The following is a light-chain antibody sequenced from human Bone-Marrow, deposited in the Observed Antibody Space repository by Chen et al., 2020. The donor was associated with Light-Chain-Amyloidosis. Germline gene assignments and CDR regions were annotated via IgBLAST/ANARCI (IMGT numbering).Light chain of an antibody. Sequence: QSALTQPASVSGSPGQSITISCTGTSSDVGGDNHVSWYQQHPDKASKLMIYEVTNRPSWVPDRFSGSKSDNTASRTISGLQTDDEADYFCSAYTITNTLVFGSGTRVTVL. V-gene: IGLV2-14*01. J-gene: IGLJ1*01. CDR1: SSDVGGDNH. CDR3: SAYTITNTLV. CDR2: EVT.